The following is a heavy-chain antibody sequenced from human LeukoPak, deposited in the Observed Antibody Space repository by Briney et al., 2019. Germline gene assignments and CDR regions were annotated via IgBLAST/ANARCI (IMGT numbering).Heavy chain of an antibody. CDR3: ARDAVGGWGYFDY. V-gene: IGHV4-39*07. J-gene: IGHJ4*02. Sequence: SETLSLTCTVSGGSISSSRYYWGWIRQPPGKGLEWIGSIYYSGSTYYNPSLQSRVTISVDTSKNQFSLKLSSVTAADTAVYYCARDAVGGWGYFDYWGQGTLVTVSS. CDR2: IYYSGST. D-gene: IGHD3-16*01. CDR1: GGSISSSRYY.